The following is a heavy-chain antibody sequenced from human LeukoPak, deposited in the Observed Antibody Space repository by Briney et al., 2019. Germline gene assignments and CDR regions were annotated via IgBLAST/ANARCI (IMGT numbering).Heavy chain of an antibody. J-gene: IGHJ4*02. Sequence: GGSLRLSCAASGFTFSSYGMHWVRQAPGKGLEWVAFIRYDGSNKYYADSVKGRFTISRDNAKNSLYLQMNSLRAEDTAVYYCARDPPVGYSNHQFDYWGQGTLVTVSS. CDR2: IRYDGSNK. D-gene: IGHD4-11*01. V-gene: IGHV3-30*02. CDR3: ARDPPVGYSNHQFDY. CDR1: GFTFSSYG.